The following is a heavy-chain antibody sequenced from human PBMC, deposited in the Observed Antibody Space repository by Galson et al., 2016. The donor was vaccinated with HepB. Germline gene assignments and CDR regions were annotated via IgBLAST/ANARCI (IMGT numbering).Heavy chain of an antibody. D-gene: IGHD4-23*01. CDR3: VADHGGLDCFDS. CDR2: ISDSGANT. V-gene: IGHV3-23*01. CDR1: GFTFSAYA. J-gene: IGHJ3*01. Sequence: SLRLSCAASGFTFSAYAMAWARQAPGKGLEWVSGISDSGANTYYADSVKGRFSISRDDSQSTLYLQMTNLRVEDTALYYCVADHGGLDCFDSWGRWTMGTVSS.